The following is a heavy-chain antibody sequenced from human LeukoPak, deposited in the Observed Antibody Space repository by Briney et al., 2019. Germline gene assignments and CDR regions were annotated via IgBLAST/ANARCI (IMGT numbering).Heavy chain of an antibody. D-gene: IGHD1-26*01. CDR2: LYIGGNT. CDR1: GFSVSSNY. J-gene: IGHJ1*01. CDR3: ARELAVGAITEYFQD. Sequence: GGSLRLSCVASGFSVSSNYMAWVRQAPGKGLEWVSVLYIGGNTYYGDFVKGRFTISRDNSRNTLYLQMNSLRVDDTAVYYCARELAVGAITEYFQDWGQGTLVAVSS. V-gene: IGHV3-53*01.